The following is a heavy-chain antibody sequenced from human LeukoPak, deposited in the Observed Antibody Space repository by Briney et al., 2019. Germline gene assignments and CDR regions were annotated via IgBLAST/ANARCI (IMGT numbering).Heavy chain of an antibody. CDR1: GYSISSGYY. Sequence: PSETLSLTCTVSGYSISSGYYWGWIRQPPGKGLEWIGSIYHSGSTYYNPSLKSRVTISVGTSKNQFSLKLSSVTAADTAVYYCARGFLAVSWFDPWGQGTLVTVSS. J-gene: IGHJ5*02. CDR2: IYHSGST. CDR3: ARGFLAVSWFDP. V-gene: IGHV4-38-2*02. D-gene: IGHD4-17*01.